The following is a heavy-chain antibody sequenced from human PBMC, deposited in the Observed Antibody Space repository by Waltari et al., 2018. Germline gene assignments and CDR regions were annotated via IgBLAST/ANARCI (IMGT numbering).Heavy chain of an antibody. V-gene: IGHV6-1*01. CDR1: GDSVASNSAA. CDR3: ARELDYYDSSGYAYWYFDL. J-gene: IGHJ2*01. CDR2: TYYRSKWYN. Sequence: QVQLQQSGPGLVKPSQTLSLTCAISGDSVASNSAAWNWIRQSPSNGLEWLGRTYYRSKWYNDYAVSVKSRITINPDTSKNQFSLQLNSVTPEDTAVYYCARELDYYDSSGYAYWYFDLWGRGTLVTVSS. D-gene: IGHD3-22*01.